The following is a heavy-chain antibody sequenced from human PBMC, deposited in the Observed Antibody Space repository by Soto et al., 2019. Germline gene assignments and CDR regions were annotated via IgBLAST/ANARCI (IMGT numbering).Heavy chain of an antibody. CDR3: ARVGGPVGVRFLEWFIGPYAFDI. CDR2: INWNGGST. V-gene: IGHV3-20*01. CDR1: GFTFDDYG. D-gene: IGHD3-3*01. Sequence: EVQLVESGGGVVRPGGSLRLSCAASGFTFDDYGMSWVRQAPGKGLEWVSGINWNGGSTGYADSVKGRFTISRDNAKNSLYLQMNSLRAEDTALYHCARVGGPVGVRFLEWFIGPYAFDIWGQGTMVTVSS. J-gene: IGHJ3*02.